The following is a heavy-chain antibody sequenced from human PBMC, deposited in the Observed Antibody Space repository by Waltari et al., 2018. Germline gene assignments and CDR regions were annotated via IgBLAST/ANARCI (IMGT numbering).Heavy chain of an antibody. V-gene: IGHV4-31*03. D-gene: IGHD5-18*01. CDR1: GGSISSGGSY. CDR3: ARARGYSYGPLGFMFDY. J-gene: IGHJ4*02. Sequence: QVQLQESGPGLVKPSQTLSLTCTVSGGSISSGGSYWSWIRQHPGKGLEWIGYIYYSGSTYYNPSLKSRVTISVDTSKNQFSLKLSSVTAADTAVYYCARARGYSYGPLGFMFDYWGQGTLVTVSS. CDR2: IYYSGST.